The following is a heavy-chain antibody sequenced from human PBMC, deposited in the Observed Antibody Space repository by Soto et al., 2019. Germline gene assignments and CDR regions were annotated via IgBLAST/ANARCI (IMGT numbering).Heavy chain of an antibody. CDR2: ISTYNGNT. CDR3: AREMVRGVGSDY. CDR1: GYTFTSYG. D-gene: IGHD3-10*01. Sequence: EASVKVSCKASGYTFTSYGIGWVRQAPGQGLEWMGWISTYNGNTKYAQKLQGRVTMTTDTSTSTAYMELRSLRSDDTAVFYCAREMVRGVGSDYWGQGTLVTVSS. J-gene: IGHJ4*02. V-gene: IGHV1-18*01.